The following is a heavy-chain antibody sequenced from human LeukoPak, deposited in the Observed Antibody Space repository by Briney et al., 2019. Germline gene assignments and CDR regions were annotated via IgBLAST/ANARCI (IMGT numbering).Heavy chain of an antibody. D-gene: IGHD3-3*01. CDR2: IVVHSGNR. Sequence: ASVKVSCKDSGFTFTSYSMQWVRQARGQCLEWIGWIVVHSGNRNYAQKFQERVTTTRDMSTSTAYMELSSLRSEDTGVYFCAADRKGSGANDYWRQGTLVTVSS. CDR1: GFTFTSYS. CDR3: AADRKGSGANDY. V-gene: IGHV1-58*02. J-gene: IGHJ4*02.